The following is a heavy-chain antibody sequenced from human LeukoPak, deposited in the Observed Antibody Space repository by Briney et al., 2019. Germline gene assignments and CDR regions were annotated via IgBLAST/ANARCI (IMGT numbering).Heavy chain of an antibody. CDR1: GGTFSSYA. V-gene: IGHV1-69*04. CDR2: IIPILGIA. J-gene: IGHJ4*02. Sequence: ASVKVSCKASGGTFSSYAISWVRQAPGQGLEWMGRIIPILGIANYAQKFQGRVTITADKSTSTAYMELSSLRSEDTAVYYCARPEGVVGATTFDYWGQGTLVTVSS. D-gene: IGHD1-26*01. CDR3: ARPEGVVGATTFDY.